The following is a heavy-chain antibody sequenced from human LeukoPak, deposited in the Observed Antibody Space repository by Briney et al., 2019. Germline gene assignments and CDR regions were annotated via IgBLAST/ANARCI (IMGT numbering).Heavy chain of an antibody. J-gene: IGHJ3*02. D-gene: IGHD3-10*01. CDR1: GGSISSYY. CDR2: IYYSGST. Sequence: SETLSLTCTVSGGSISSYYWSWIRQPPGKGLEWIGYIYYSGSTNYNPSLKSRVTISVDTSKNQFSLKLSSVTAADTAVYYCASRPVYYYGSGSYPVGAFDIWGQGTMVTVSS. V-gene: IGHV4-59*01. CDR3: ASRPVYYYGSGSYPVGAFDI.